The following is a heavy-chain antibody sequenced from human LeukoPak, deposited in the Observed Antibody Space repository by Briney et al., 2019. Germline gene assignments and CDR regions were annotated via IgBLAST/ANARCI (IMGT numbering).Heavy chain of an antibody. CDR2: IRYDGSNK. CDR3: ARDNYGSGSYFAPVRDY. V-gene: IGHV3-30*02. D-gene: IGHD3-10*01. CDR1: GFIFNSYG. Sequence: GGSLRLSCAASGFIFNSYGMHWVRQAPGKGLEWVAFIRYDGSNKYYADSVKGRFTISRDNSKNTLYLQMNSLRVEDTAVYYCARDNYGSGSYFAPVRDYWGQGTLVTVSS. J-gene: IGHJ4*02.